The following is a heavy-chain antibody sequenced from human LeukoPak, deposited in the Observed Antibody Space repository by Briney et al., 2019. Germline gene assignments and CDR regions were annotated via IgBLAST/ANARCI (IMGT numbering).Heavy chain of an antibody. V-gene: IGHV3-48*04. D-gene: IGHD6-6*01. CDR2: INSRSSTI. CDR3: ARHPVAARPFDY. Sequence: GGSLRLSCAASGFTFSTHDVNWVRQAPGKGLEWVSFINSRSSTIYYADSVKGRFTISRDNAKNSLYLQMNSLRAEDTAVYYCARHPVAARPFDYWGQGTLVTVSS. J-gene: IGHJ4*02. CDR1: GFTFSTHD.